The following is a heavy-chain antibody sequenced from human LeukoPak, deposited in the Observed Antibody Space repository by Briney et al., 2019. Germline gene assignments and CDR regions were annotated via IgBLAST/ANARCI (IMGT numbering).Heavy chain of an antibody. Sequence: SETLSLTCTVSGDSFSSYYWNWIRQPAGKGLEWIGRIYTSGIANYNPSLKRRVTMSVDTSKKQFSLRLTSVTAADSAVYYCARARQGYRGRDFDYWGQGTLVTVSS. V-gene: IGHV4-4*07. J-gene: IGHJ4*02. CDR1: GDSFSSYY. CDR2: IYTSGIA. D-gene: IGHD1-26*01. CDR3: ARARQGYRGRDFDY.